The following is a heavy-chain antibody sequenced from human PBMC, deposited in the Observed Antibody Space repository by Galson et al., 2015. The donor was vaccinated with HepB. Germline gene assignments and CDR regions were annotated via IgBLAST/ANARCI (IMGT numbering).Heavy chain of an antibody. Sequence: QSGAEVKRPGESLKISCKGSGYSFTSYWIGWVRQMPGKGLEWMGIIYPGDSDTRYSPSFQGQVTISADKSISTAYLQWSSLKASDTAMYYCARHLVVYGIWTGGTHCYYGLDGWGQGTTVTVSS. D-gene: IGHD3-9*01. V-gene: IGHV5-51*01. CDR3: ARHLVVYGIWTGGTHCYYGLDG. CDR1: GYSFTSYW. CDR2: IYPGDSDT. J-gene: IGHJ6*02.